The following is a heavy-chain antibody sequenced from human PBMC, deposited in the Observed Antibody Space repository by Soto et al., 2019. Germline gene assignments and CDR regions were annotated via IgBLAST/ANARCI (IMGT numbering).Heavy chain of an antibody. CDR1: GFTFRSYG. D-gene: IGHD1-26*01. CDR2: IKQDGSEK. CDR3: ARPSNSGSYYRVDAFDI. V-gene: IGHV3-7*03. J-gene: IGHJ3*02. Sequence: GGSLRLSCAASGFTFRSYGMHWVRQAPGKELEWVANIKQDGSEKYYVDSVKGRFTISRDNAKNSLYLQMNSLRAEDTAVYYCARPSNSGSYYRVDAFDIWGQGTMVTVSS.